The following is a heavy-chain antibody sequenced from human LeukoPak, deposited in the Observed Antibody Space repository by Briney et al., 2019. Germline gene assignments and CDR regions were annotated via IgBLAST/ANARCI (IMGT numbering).Heavy chain of an antibody. CDR3: ARDQYRWETEYFDY. Sequence: GGSLRLSCAASGFTFSSYWMSWVRQAPGKGLEWVANIKQDGSEKYYVDSVKGRFTISRDNAKNSLYLQMNSLRAEDTAVYYCARDQYRWETEYFDYWGQGTLVTVSS. J-gene: IGHJ4*02. V-gene: IGHV3-7*01. D-gene: IGHD1-26*01. CDR2: IKQDGSEK. CDR1: GFTFSSYW.